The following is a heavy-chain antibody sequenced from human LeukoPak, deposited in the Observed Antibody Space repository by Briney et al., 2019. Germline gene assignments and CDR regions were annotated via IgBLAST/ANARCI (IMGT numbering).Heavy chain of an antibody. D-gene: IGHD3-22*01. CDR1: GYTFTGYH. V-gene: IGHV1-2*02. CDR2: INPNSGGT. CDR3: ARADSSGYYRLVY. Sequence: GASVKVSCKASGYTFTGYHMHWVRQAPGQGLEWMGWINPNSGGTNYAQKFQGRVTMTRDTSISTAYMELSRLRSDDTAVYYCARADSSGYYRLVYWGQGTLVTVSS. J-gene: IGHJ4*02.